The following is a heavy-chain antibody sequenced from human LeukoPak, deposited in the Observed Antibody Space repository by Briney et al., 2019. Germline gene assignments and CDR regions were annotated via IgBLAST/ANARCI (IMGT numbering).Heavy chain of an antibody. V-gene: IGHV3-21*01. CDR3: ARDNGVVAAAIDY. Sequence: GGSLRLSCAASGFTFDDYAMHWVRHAPGKGLEWVSSISSSSSYIYYADSVKGRFTISRDNAKNSLYLQMNSLRAEDTAVYYCARDNGVVAAAIDYWGQGTLVTVSS. CDR2: ISSSSSYI. D-gene: IGHD2-15*01. J-gene: IGHJ4*02. CDR1: GFTFDDYA.